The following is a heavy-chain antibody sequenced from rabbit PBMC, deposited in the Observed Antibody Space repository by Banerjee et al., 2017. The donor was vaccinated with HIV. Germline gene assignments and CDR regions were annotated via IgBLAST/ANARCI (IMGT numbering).Heavy chain of an antibody. J-gene: IGHJ4*01. CDR3: ARDGGYADYGYALNL. V-gene: IGHV1S40*01. CDR1: GIDFTSYYY. D-gene: IGHD6-1*01. Sequence: QSLEESGGDLVKPGASLTLTCTASGIDFTSYYYMCWVRQAPGKGLEWIACINTSSGNNVYANWAKGRFTISKTSSTTVTLQMTSLTAADTATYFCARDGGYADYGYALNLWGQGTLVTVS. CDR2: INTSSGNN.